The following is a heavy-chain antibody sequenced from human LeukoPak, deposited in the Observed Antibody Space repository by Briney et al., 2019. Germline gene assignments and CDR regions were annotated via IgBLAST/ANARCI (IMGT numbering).Heavy chain of an antibody. CDR1: GFTFSSYE. J-gene: IGHJ4*02. D-gene: IGHD6-13*01. CDR2: ISSSGNNI. CDR3: ARIGAGSSRDY. V-gene: IGHV3-48*03. Sequence: GGSLRLSCAASGFTFSSYEMNWVRQAPGKGLECVSYISSSGNNIYFADSVKGRFTISRDNAKNSLFLQMNSLRAEDTAVYYCARIGAGSSRDYWGQGTLVTVSS.